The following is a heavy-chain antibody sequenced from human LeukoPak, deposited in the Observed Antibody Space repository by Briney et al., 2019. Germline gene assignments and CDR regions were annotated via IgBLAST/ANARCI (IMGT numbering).Heavy chain of an antibody. Sequence: GESLRISCKGSGYSFTSYWISWVRQMPGKGLEWMGRIVPSESNTNYSPSFQSHVTHTTNKAHSTACLEWRGLKAYDTAMYYCARWVRDFDYCGQGTLVTVSS. D-gene: IGHD2-21*01. V-gene: IGHV5-10-1*01. CDR3: ARWVRDFDY. J-gene: IGHJ4*02. CDR1: GYSFTSYW. CDR2: IVPSESNT.